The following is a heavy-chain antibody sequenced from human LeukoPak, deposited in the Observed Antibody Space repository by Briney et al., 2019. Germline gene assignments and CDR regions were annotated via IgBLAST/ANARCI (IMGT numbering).Heavy chain of an antibody. J-gene: IGHJ5*02. CDR3: AREYYYDRSGFDP. CDR1: GYTFTHYY. Sequence: ASDTVSYLPSGYTFTHYYMHWLRQAPAQGREWVGIINHSGGSTSYAQNFQRRVTMTRDTSTSTVYMELSSLRAEETAVYYCAREYYYDRSGFDPWGQATLVTVSS. CDR2: INHSGGST. V-gene: IGHV1-46*01. D-gene: IGHD3-22*01.